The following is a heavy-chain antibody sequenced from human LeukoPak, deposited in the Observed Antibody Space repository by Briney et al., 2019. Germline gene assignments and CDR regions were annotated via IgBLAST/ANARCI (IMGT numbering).Heavy chain of an antibody. Sequence: SETLSLTCTVSGGSISSSSYYWGWIRQPPGKELECIGSIYYSGSTYYNPSLKSRVTISVDTSKNQFSLKLSSVTAADTAVYYCARPVAGTEGFDYWGQGTLVTVSS. CDR1: GGSISSSSYY. J-gene: IGHJ4*02. V-gene: IGHV4-39*01. D-gene: IGHD6-19*01. CDR2: IYYSGST. CDR3: ARPVAGTEGFDY.